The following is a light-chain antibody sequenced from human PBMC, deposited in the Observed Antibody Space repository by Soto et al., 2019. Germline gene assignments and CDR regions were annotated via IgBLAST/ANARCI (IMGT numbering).Light chain of an antibody. J-gene: IGKJ4*01. CDR2: GAS. CDR1: QSLTSS. V-gene: IGKV3-11*01. CDR3: QQRSTWPRT. Sequence: EIVLTQSPVTLSLSPGERATFSCRASQSLTSSLVWYQQKPGQAPRLVIYGASNRATGIPDRFSGSGSGTEFTLTINSLEPEDSAVYYCQQRSTWPRTFGGGTKVEIK.